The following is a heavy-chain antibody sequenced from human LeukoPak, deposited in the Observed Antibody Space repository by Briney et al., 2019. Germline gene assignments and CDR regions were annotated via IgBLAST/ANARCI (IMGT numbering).Heavy chain of an antibody. Sequence: GESLKISCKGSGYSFSSYWIGWVRQMPGKGLEWMGIIHPDDSDTRYSPSFQGQVTISADKSIRTAYLQWCSLKASDSAMYYCARREGITGTTKWFDPWGQGTLVTVSS. V-gene: IGHV5-51*01. J-gene: IGHJ5*02. D-gene: IGHD1-7*01. CDR3: ARREGITGTTKWFDP. CDR1: GYSFSSYW. CDR2: IHPDDSDT.